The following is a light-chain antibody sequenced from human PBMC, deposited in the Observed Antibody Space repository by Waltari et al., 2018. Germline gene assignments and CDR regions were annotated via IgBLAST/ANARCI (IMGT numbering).Light chain of an antibody. J-gene: IGLJ1*01. V-gene: IGLV3-25*03. CDR2: KDT. Sequence: SYELTQPPSVSVSPGQTARITCSGNAFPRQFAYWYQQKPGQAPVLVIYKDTERPPGIPERFSGSSSGTPVTLTISGVQAEDEADYYCLSADSSGPYLYVFGTGTTVTVL. CDR3: LSADSSGPYLYV. CDR1: AFPRQF.